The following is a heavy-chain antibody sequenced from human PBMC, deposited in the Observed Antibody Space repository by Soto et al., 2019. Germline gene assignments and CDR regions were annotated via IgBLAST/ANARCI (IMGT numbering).Heavy chain of an antibody. CDR1: GYTFTSYA. D-gene: IGHD3-10*01. Sequence: HVQLVQSGAEVKKPGASVKVSCKASGYTFTSYAMHWVRQSPGQRLEWMGWINAGNGNTKYSQKFKGRVTITRDTSASAAYMARSSRRSEDTAVYYCGVGSGHSWFDPWGQGTRATVSS. CDR3: GVGSGHSWFDP. CDR2: INAGNGNT. V-gene: IGHV1-3*01. J-gene: IGHJ5*02.